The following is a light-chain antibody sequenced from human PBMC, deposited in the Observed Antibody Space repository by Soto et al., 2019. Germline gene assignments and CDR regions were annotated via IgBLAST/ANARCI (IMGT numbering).Light chain of an antibody. J-gene: IGKJ1*01. Sequence: DIQMTQCPSALSGSVGDRVTIPCRASQTISSWLAWYQQTARKAPKLLIYKASTLKSRVPSSFSASGSGTEFTLTISSLQPDDFATYYCQHYNSYSEAFGQGTKADIK. CDR1: QTISSW. CDR3: QHYNSYSEA. CDR2: KAS. V-gene: IGKV1-5*03.